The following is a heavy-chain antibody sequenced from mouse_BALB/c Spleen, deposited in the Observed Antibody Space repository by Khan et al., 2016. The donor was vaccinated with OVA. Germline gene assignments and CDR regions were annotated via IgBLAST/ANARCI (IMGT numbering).Heavy chain of an antibody. CDR2: IYPGSGNI. Sequence: QVQLQQSGAELVRPGTSVNISCKASGDAFTNYWLGWVKQRPGHGLEWIGDIYPGSGNIYYNEKLKGKVTLTADKSSGTAYLQLLSLTSEDSAFYYCARWGVGSWGQGTSVTVSS. CDR3: ARWGVGS. CDR1: GDAFTNYW. J-gene: IGHJ4*01. V-gene: IGHV1-63*01.